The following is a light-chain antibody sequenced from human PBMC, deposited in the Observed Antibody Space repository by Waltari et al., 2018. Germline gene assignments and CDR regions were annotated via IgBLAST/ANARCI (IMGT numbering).Light chain of an antibody. V-gene: IGKV1-39*01. CDR3: QQTDSVPLT. CDR1: QSISRF. Sequence: DIQMTQSPSSLSASVGDRVTITCRASQSISRFLNWYQQKPGKAPKLLIYSAFSLQGGVPSRFSGSGSGTDFTLTINSLQPEDFATYYCQQTDSVPLTFGGGTKVEIK. CDR2: SAF. J-gene: IGKJ4*01.